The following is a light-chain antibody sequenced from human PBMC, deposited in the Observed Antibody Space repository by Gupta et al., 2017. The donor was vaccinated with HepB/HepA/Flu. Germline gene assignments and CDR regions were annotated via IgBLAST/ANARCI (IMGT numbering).Light chain of an antibody. V-gene: IGKV3-11*01. CDR3: LQRASGPLT. Sequence: ELALTQPPAALSLSLGERATLSCRASQSVRTYLAWYQQKPGLSPRLLIYDISNRATGSPARFSGSGSGTYCTRTSNRLEPEDWAVDYCLQRASGPLTCGGGTTVEIK. CDR2: DIS. CDR1: QSVRTY. J-gene: IGKJ4*01.